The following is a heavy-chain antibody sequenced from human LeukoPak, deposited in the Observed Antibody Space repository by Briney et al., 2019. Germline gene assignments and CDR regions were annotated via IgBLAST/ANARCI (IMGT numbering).Heavy chain of an antibody. V-gene: IGHV1-8*02. CDR1: GYTFTGYY. CDR2: MNPNSGNT. J-gene: IGHJ5*02. Sequence: ASVKVSCKASGYTFTGYYMHWVRQAPGQGLEWMGWMNPNSGNTGYAQKFQGRVTMTRNTSISTAYMELSSLRSEDTAVYYCARGSGSGSVSNWFDPWGQGTLVTVSS. D-gene: IGHD3-10*01. CDR3: ARGSGSGSVSNWFDP.